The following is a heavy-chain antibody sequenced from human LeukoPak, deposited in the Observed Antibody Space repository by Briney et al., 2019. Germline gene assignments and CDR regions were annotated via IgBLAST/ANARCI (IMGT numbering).Heavy chain of an antibody. CDR1: GFTFSSYE. J-gene: IGHJ4*02. CDR2: ISSSGSAI. D-gene: IGHD3-10*01. Sequence: PGGSLSLSCAASGFTFSSYEMNWVRQAPGKGLEWVSYISSSGSAIYYADSMKGRFTISRDNAKNSLFLQMNSLRAEDTALYYCARRRVTVVRGVDITSYYFDYWGQGTLVTVSS. V-gene: IGHV3-48*03. CDR3: ARRRVTVVRGVDITSYYFDY.